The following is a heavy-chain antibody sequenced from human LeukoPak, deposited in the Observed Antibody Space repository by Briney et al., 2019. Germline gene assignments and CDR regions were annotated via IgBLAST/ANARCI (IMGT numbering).Heavy chain of an antibody. V-gene: IGHV3-30*04. J-gene: IGHJ5*02. Sequence: GRSLRLSCAASGFTFSSYAMHWVRQAPGKGLEWVAVISYDGSNKYYADSVKGRFTIYRENSKNTLYLQMNSLRAEDTAVYYCARDGNDCSGGSCYRFLGWFDPWGQGTLVTVSS. CDR3: ARDGNDCSGGSCYRFLGWFDP. CDR1: GFTFSSYA. CDR2: ISYDGSNK. D-gene: IGHD2-15*01.